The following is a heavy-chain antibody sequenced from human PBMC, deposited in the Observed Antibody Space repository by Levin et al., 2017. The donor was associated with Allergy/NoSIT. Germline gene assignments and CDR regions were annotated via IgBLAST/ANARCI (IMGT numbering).Heavy chain of an antibody. Sequence: PSQTLSLTCAVYGGSFSGYYWSWIRQPPGKGLEWIGEINHSGSTNYNPSLKSRVTISVDTSKNQFSLKLSSVTAADTAVYYCARCTDSSGCPFDYWGQGTLVTVSS. V-gene: IGHV4-34*01. D-gene: IGHD6-19*01. CDR3: ARCTDSSGCPFDY. CDR2: INHSGST. CDR1: GGSFSGYY. J-gene: IGHJ4*02.